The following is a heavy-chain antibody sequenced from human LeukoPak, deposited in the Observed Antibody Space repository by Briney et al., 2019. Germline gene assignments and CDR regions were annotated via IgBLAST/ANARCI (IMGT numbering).Heavy chain of an antibody. V-gene: IGHV3-11*01. J-gene: IGHJ4*02. D-gene: IGHD3-10*01. Sequence: GGSLRLSCVVSGFSFSDEYMSWIRQAPGKGLEWVSYISSGGDKRLYADSVKGRFTISRDDAKNSLYLQMNSLRVEDTAIYYCARVRGSGNYAYADCWGQGTLVTVSS. CDR2: ISSGGDKR. CDR1: GFSFSDEY. CDR3: ARVRGSGNYAYADC.